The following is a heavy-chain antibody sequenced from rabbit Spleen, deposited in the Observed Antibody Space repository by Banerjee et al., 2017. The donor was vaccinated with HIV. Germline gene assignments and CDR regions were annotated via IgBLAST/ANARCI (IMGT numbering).Heavy chain of an antibody. J-gene: IGHJ4*01. CDR3: ARDLVVAIGWNFNL. V-gene: IGHV1S40*01. Sequence: QSLEESGGDLVKPGASLTLTCTASGFSFSTNTMCWVRQAPGKGLEWIACIDTNDGDTDYANWAKGRFIMSRTSSTKVTLQMTSLTAADTATYFCARDLVVAIGWNFNLWGPGTLVTVS. CDR2: IDTNDGDT. CDR1: GFSFSTNT. D-gene: IGHD3-3*01.